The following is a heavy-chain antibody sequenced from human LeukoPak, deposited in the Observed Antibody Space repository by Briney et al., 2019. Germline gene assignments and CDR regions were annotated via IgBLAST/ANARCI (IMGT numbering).Heavy chain of an antibody. CDR2: INPNSGDT. CDR3: AREEGFCRSSSCSAPFDY. Sequence: PGASVKVSCKASGYTFTGYYMHWVRQAPGQGLEWMGWINPNSGDTIYAQKFQGRVTMTRDTSISTAYMELSRLGSDDTAVYYCAREEGFCRSSSCSAPFDYWGQGTLVTVSS. D-gene: IGHD2-2*01. CDR1: GYTFTGYY. J-gene: IGHJ4*02. V-gene: IGHV1-2*02.